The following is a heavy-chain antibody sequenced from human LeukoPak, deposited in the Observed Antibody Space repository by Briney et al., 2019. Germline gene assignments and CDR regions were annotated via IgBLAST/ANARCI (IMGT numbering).Heavy chain of an antibody. CDR2: ISHSGTT. D-gene: IGHD6-19*01. Sequence: PSETLSLTCTVSGYSISSGYFWGWIRQPPGKGLEWIGSISHSGTTYYNPSLKSRITISQDTSKNQFSLKVNSVTAADTALYYCARGKNNPIAVAGPPDYWGQGTLVTVSS. CDR1: GYSISSGYF. CDR3: ARGKNNPIAVAGPPDY. J-gene: IGHJ4*02. V-gene: IGHV4-38-2*02.